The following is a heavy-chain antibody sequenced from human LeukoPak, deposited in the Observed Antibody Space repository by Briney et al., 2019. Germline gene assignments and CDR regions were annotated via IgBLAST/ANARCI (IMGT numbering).Heavy chain of an antibody. V-gene: IGHV3-15*01. J-gene: IGHJ4*02. CDR2: IKSKTDGETT. Sequence: GGSLRLSCAASGFTFSSYEMTWVRQAPGKGLEWVGRIKSKTDGETTDYAAPVKGRFTISRDDSKNTLYLQMNSLKTEDTAVYYCTRRRYFDYWGQGTLVTVSS. CDR3: TRRRYFDY. CDR1: GFTFSSYE.